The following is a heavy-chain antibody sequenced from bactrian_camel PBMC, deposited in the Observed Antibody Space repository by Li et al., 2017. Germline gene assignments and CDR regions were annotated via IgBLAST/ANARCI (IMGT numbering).Heavy chain of an antibody. CDR2: IATGSGNT. D-gene: IGHD3*01. V-gene: IGHV3S54*01. CDR3: AAGALSSFTWTWTWVYAN. CDR1: GRTYSNWC. J-gene: IGHJ4*01. Sequence: HVQLVESGGGSVQAGGSLRLSCAASGRTYSNWCMGWFRQAPGKEREGVARIATGSGNTYYADSVKGRFTISKDNAKNTLYLQMTSLKPEDTAMYYCAAGALSSFTWTWTWVYANWGQGTQVTVS.